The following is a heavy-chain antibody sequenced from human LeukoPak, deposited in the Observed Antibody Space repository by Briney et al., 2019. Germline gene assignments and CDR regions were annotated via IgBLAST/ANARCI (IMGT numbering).Heavy chain of an antibody. CDR1: GFTFSSYW. CDR2: IKQDGSEK. D-gene: IGHD1-14*01. V-gene: IGHV3-7*01. J-gene: IGHJ3*02. CDR3: AKPARTDAFDI. Sequence: GGSLRLSCAASGFTFSSYWMSWVRQAPGKGLEWVANIKQDGSEKYYVDSVKGRFTISRDNAKNSLYLQMNSLRAEDTAVYYCAKPARTDAFDIWGQGTMVTVSS.